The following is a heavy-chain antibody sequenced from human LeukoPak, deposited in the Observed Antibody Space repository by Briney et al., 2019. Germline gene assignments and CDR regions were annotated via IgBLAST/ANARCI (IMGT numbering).Heavy chain of an antibody. CDR3: TRDRLRHVTRYYYDSFDM. CDR1: GGTFSSYA. Sequence: ASVKVSCKASGGTFSSYAISWVRQAPGQGLEWMGWISAFNGETDYAPKFQGRITMTTDTSTYTAYLEVRSLKSDDTAVYFCTRDRLRHVTRYYYDSFDMWGQGTRVTVSS. V-gene: IGHV1-18*01. J-gene: IGHJ3*02. D-gene: IGHD3-22*01. CDR2: ISAFNGET.